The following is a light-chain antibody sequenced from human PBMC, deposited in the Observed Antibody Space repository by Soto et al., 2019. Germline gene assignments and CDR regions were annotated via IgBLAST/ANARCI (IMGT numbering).Light chain of an antibody. J-gene: IGKJ1*01. CDR3: QQYYNVPRT. Sequence: DIVMTQSPDSLAVSLGERATINCESSQSVLSSSNNKNYLAWYQQKPRQPPTLLIYWASTRESGVPDRFSGSGSGTDFTLTIASLQAEDVAVYYCQQYYNVPRTFGQGTKVEIK. V-gene: IGKV4-1*01. CDR2: WAS. CDR1: QSVLSSSNNKNY.